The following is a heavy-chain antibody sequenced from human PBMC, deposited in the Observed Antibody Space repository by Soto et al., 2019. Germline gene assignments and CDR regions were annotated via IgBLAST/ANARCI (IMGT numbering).Heavy chain of an antibody. V-gene: IGHV1-8*01. CDR2: MNPNSGNT. Sequence: ASVKVSCKASGYTFTSYDINWVRQATGQGLEWMGWMNPNSGNTGYAQKFQGRVTMTRNTSISTAYMELSSLRSEDTAVYYCARGAPNLVPAAAYYYGMDVWGQGTTVTVSS. CDR3: ARGAPNLVPAAAYYYGMDV. D-gene: IGHD2-2*01. J-gene: IGHJ6*02. CDR1: GYTFTSYD.